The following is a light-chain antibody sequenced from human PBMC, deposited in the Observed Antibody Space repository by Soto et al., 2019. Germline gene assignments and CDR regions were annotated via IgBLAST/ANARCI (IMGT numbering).Light chain of an antibody. V-gene: IGKV3-15*01. J-gene: IGKJ5*01. CDR1: QGVITN. CDR3: QQYNNWPFS. CDR2: DVS. Sequence: EIVMTHSPAILSVSPVERVTISIRVGQGVITNFAWYQQKSGQSPRLLIYDVSTRATGVPARFSGTGSETDFTLTISGLQSEDSAVYFCQQYNNWPFSFGQGTRLEIK.